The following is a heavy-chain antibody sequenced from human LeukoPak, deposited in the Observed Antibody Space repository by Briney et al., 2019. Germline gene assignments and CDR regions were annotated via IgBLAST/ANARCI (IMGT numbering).Heavy chain of an antibody. J-gene: IGHJ4*02. Sequence: GGSLRLSCAASGFAVNSNYMNWVRQAPGKGLEWLSVFYSGGSTVYADSVKGRFTMSRDNSKNTLYLQMNSLRAEDTAVYYCSRGRGYSGYDESYPFDYWGQGTLVTVSS. V-gene: IGHV3-66*01. CDR1: GFAVNSNY. CDR2: FYSGGST. CDR3: SRGRGYSGYDESYPFDY. D-gene: IGHD5-12*01.